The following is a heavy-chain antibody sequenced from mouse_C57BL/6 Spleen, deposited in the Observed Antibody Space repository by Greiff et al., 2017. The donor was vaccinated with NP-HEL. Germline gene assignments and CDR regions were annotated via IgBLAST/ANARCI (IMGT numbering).Heavy chain of an antibody. D-gene: IGHD1-1*01. CDR3: AKITTVGGYYAMDY. Sequence: EVKLMESGGGLVKPGGSLKLSCAASGFTFSDYGMHWVRQAPEKGLEWVAYISSGSSTIYYADTVKGRFTISRDNAKNTLFLQMTSLRSEDTAMYYCAKITTVGGYYAMDYWGQGTSVTVSS. CDR1: GFTFSDYG. CDR2: ISSGSSTI. J-gene: IGHJ4*01. V-gene: IGHV5-17*01.